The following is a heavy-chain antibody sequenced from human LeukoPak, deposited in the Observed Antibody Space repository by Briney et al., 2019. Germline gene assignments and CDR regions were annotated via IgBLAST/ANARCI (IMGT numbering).Heavy chain of an antibody. Sequence: PSETLSLTCAVYGGSFSGYYWSWIRQPPGKGLEWIGEINHSGSTNYNPSLKSRVTISVDTSKNQFSLKLSSVTAADTAVYYCARAKRYYYYGTDVWGQGTTVTVSS. J-gene: IGHJ6*02. CDR1: GGSFSGYY. CDR3: ARAKRYYYYGTDV. V-gene: IGHV4-34*01. CDR2: INHSGST.